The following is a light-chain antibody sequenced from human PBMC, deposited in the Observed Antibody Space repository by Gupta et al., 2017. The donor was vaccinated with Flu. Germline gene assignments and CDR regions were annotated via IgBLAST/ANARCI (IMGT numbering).Light chain of an antibody. Sequence: DIQMTQSPSNLSASVGDRVTITCRASQSISSWLAWYQQKPGKAPKLLIYEASNLESGVPSRFSGSGSGTEFTLTISSLQPDDFATYYCQQYYSYRTFGQGTKVDIK. CDR1: QSISSW. CDR3: QQYYSYRT. J-gene: IGKJ1*01. CDR2: EAS. V-gene: IGKV1-5*03.